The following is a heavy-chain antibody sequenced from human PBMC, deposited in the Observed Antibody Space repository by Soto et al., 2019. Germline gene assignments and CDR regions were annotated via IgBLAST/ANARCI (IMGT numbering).Heavy chain of an antibody. CDR1: GFTFSSYA. V-gene: IGHV3-23*01. D-gene: IGHD3-22*01. Sequence: EVQLLESGGGLVQPGGSLRLSCAASGFTFSSYAMSWVRQAPGKGLEWVSAISGSGGGTYYADSVKGRFTISRDNSKNTLYLQMNSLRAEDTAVYYCAKALSPIVVVITTLDDYWGQGTLVTVSS. J-gene: IGHJ4*02. CDR3: AKALSPIVVVITTLDDY. CDR2: ISGSGGGT.